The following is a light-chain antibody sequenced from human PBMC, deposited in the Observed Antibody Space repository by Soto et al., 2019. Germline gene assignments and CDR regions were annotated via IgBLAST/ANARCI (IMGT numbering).Light chain of an antibody. CDR2: DAS. V-gene: IGKV3-11*01. Sequence: EIVLTQSPATLSLSPGERATLSCRASQSVSNSLVWYQQRPGQAPRLLIYDASNRATGIPARFSGSGSGTDFTLTISSLEPEDFALFYWPQRYSWPPMYPFGQGTKPEIK. J-gene: IGKJ2*01. CDR1: QSVSNS. CDR3: PQRYSWPPMYP.